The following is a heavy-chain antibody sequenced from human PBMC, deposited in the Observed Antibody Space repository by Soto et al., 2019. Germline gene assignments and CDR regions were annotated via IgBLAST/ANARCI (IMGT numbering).Heavy chain of an antibody. J-gene: IGHJ4*02. CDR1: GFTFINYS. CDR2: ITSRGTYI. D-gene: IGHD3-10*01. V-gene: IGHV3-21*01. CDR3: ATAPTNFFGSGSHLDY. Sequence: EVQLVESGGGLVKPGGSLRLSCAASGFTFINYSMNWVRQAPGKGLEWVSSITSRGTYIYYADSEKGRFTISRDNAKNSLFLQMNSLRAEDTAVYYCATAPTNFFGSGSHLDYWGQGTLVTVSP.